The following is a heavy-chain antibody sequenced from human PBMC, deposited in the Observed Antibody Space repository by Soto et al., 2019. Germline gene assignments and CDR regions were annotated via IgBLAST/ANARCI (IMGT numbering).Heavy chain of an antibody. J-gene: IGHJ5*02. CDR2: IYYSGST. Sequence: SETLSLTCTVSGGSISSYYWSWIRQPPGKGLEWIGYIYYSGSTNYNPSLKGRVTISVDTSKNQFSLKLSSVTAADTAVYYCARSTGPMITLFDPWGQGTLVTVSS. V-gene: IGHV4-59*01. CDR3: ARSTGPMITLFDP. CDR1: GGSISSYY. D-gene: IGHD3-16*01.